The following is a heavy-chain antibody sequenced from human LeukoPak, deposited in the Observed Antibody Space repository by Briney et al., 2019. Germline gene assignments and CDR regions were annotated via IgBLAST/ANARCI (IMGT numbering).Heavy chain of an antibody. Sequence: GGSLRLSCAASGFTFSSYRMNWVRQAPGKGLEWVANIKEDGSEKYYVDSVKGRFTISRDNAKNSLYLQMNSLRAEDTAVYYCARKGGYFDWLFPPDYYGMDVWGQGTTVTVSS. J-gene: IGHJ6*02. V-gene: IGHV3-7*01. CDR1: GFTFSSYR. D-gene: IGHD3-9*01. CDR3: ARKGGYFDWLFPPDYYGMDV. CDR2: IKEDGSEK.